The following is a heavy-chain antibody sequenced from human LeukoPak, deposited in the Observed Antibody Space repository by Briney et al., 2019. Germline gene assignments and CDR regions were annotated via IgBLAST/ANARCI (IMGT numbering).Heavy chain of an antibody. Sequence: GGSLRLSCAASGFTFSNFWMSWVRQAPGRGLECVANIKQDGSEKNYVDSVKGRFTISRDNAENSLSLQMNSLRAEDTAIYFCARDGRYGARTSDYWGQGALVTVSS. CDR1: GFTFSNFW. CDR2: IKQDGSEK. D-gene: IGHD4/OR15-4a*01. V-gene: IGHV3-7*01. J-gene: IGHJ4*02. CDR3: ARDGRYGARTSDY.